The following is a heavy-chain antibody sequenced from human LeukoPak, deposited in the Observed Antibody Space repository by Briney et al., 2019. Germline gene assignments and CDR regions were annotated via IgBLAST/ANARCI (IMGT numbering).Heavy chain of an antibody. CDR2: ISYDGSNK. CDR1: GFTFSSYG. Sequence: PGGSLRLSCAASGFTFSSYGMHWVRQAPGKGLEWVAVISYDGSNKYYADSVKGRFTISRDNSKNTLYLQMNSLRAEDTAVYYCANDIVRRDIAVAGPLDYWGQGTLVTVSS. D-gene: IGHD6-19*01. V-gene: IGHV3-30*18. J-gene: IGHJ4*02. CDR3: ANDIVRRDIAVAGPLDY.